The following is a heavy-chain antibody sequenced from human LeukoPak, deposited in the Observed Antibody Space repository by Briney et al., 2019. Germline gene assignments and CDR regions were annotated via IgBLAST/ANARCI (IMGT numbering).Heavy chain of an antibody. Sequence: PGGSLRLSCAASGFTVSSNYMSWVRQAPGKGLEWVSSISSSSSYIYYADSVKGRFTISRDNAKNSLYLQMNSLRAEDTAVYYCARGPDSGFTFDPWGQGTLVTVSS. V-gene: IGHV3-21*01. CDR3: ARGPDSGFTFDP. CDR2: ISSSSSYI. D-gene: IGHD3-22*01. J-gene: IGHJ5*02. CDR1: GFTVSSNY.